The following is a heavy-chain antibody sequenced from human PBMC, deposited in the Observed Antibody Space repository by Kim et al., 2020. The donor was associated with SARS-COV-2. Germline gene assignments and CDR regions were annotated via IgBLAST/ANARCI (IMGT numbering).Heavy chain of an antibody. CDR3: ARRHADCTSDKCYHWWFDL. CDR1: GYTFSTYW. V-gene: IGHV5-51*01. D-gene: IGHD2-8*01. J-gene: IGHJ2*01. Sequence: GESLKISCKGSGYTFSTYWIAWVRQMPGKRLEWMGAIHCGDSETRYSPSFEGQVTISADKSISTAYLQWSSLKASDSAMYYCARRHADCTSDKCYHWWFDLWGRGTLVTVSS. CDR2: IHCGDSET.